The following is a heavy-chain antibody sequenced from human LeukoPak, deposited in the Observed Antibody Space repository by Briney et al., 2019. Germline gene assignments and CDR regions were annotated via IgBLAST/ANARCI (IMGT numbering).Heavy chain of an antibody. Sequence: GGSLRLSCAASGFTFSSYAMSWVRQAPGKGLEWVSAISGSGGSTYYADSVKGRFPISRDNSKNTLYLQTNSLRAEDTAVYYCAKDLGGSSSAGFDYWGQGTLVTVSS. CDR3: AKDLGGSSSAGFDY. CDR1: GFTFSSYA. J-gene: IGHJ4*02. D-gene: IGHD6-13*01. V-gene: IGHV3-23*01. CDR2: ISGSGGST.